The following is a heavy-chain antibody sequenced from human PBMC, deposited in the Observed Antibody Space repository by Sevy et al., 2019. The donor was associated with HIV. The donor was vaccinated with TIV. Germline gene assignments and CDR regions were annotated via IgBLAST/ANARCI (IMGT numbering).Heavy chain of an antibody. CDR1: GFTFSSYG. D-gene: IGHD6-19*01. Sequence: GGSLRRSCAASGFTFSSYGMHWVRQAPGKGLEWVAVISYDGSNKYYADSVKGQFTISRDNSKNTLYLQMNSLRAEDTAVYYCAKEREQWLVNWFDPWGQGTLVTVSS. CDR2: ISYDGSNK. CDR3: AKEREQWLVNWFDP. V-gene: IGHV3-30*18. J-gene: IGHJ5*02.